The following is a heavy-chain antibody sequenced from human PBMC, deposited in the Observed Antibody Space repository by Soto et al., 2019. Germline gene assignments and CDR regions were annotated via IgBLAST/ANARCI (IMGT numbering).Heavy chain of an antibody. CDR1: GFTFSSYS. Sequence: EVQLVESGRGLVQPGGSLRLSCAASGFTFSSYSMNWVRQAPGKGLEWVSYISSSSSTIYYADSVKGRFTISRDNAKNSLYLQLNSLRDEDTAVYYCARDVVVVATRGMDVWGQGTTVTVSS. CDR3: ARDVVVVATRGMDV. J-gene: IGHJ6*02. CDR2: ISSSSSTI. V-gene: IGHV3-48*02. D-gene: IGHD2-15*01.